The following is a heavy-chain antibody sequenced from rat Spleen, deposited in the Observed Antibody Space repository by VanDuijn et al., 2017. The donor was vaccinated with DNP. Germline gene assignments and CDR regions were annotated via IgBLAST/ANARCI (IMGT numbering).Heavy chain of an antibody. Sequence: EVQLVESGGGLVQPGRSLKLSCAASKFTFSNYDMAWVRQAPTKGLEWVAAISPGGGNIYYRDSVKGRFTISRDNAKSTLYLQMDSLRSEETATYYCAKAGGYSPWYFDYWGQGVMVTVSS. D-gene: IGHD1-11*01. J-gene: IGHJ2*01. CDR1: KFTFSNYD. CDR3: AKAGGYSPWYFDY. CDR2: ISPGGGNI. V-gene: IGHV5S11*01.